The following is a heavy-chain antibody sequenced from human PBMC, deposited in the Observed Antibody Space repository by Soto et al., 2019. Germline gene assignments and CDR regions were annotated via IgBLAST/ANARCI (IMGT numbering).Heavy chain of an antibody. CDR2: INSNGGST. CDR1: GFTFSSYA. V-gene: IGHV3-64*01. CDR3: ARTSQYYFDY. Sequence: EVQLVESGGGLVQPGGSLRLSCAASGFTFSSYAMYWVRQAPGKGLEYVSAINSNGGSTYYANSVKGRFTISRDNSKNTLYLQIGSLRAEDMAVYYCARTSQYYFDYWGQGTLVTVSS. J-gene: IGHJ4*02.